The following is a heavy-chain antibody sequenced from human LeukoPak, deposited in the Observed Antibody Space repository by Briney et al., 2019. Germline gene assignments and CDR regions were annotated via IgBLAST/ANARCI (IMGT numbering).Heavy chain of an antibody. CDR3: AGLIRPGWFDP. CDR2: IYYSGST. CDR1: GDSISSSSSY. V-gene: IGHV4-39*01. Sequence: PSETLSLTCTVSGDSISSSSSYWGWIRQPPGEGLEWIGSIYYSGSTYYNPSLKSRVTISVDTSKNQFSLRLSSVTAADTAVYYCAGLIRPGWFDPWGQGTLVTVSS. D-gene: IGHD1-14*01. J-gene: IGHJ5*02.